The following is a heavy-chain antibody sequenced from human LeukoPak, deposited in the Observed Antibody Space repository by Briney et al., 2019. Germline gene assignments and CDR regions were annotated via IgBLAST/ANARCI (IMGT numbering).Heavy chain of an antibody. CDR1: GGSISSYY. CDR2: IYTSGST. Sequence: PSETLSLTCTVSGGSISSYYWSWIRQPAGKGLEWIGRIYTSGSTNYNPSLKSRVTMSVDTSKNQFSLKLSSVTAADTAVYYCARGTGSGSYSYYSYYMDVWGKGTTVTVSS. V-gene: IGHV4-4*07. J-gene: IGHJ6*03. D-gene: IGHD1-26*01. CDR3: ARGTGSGSYSYYSYYMDV.